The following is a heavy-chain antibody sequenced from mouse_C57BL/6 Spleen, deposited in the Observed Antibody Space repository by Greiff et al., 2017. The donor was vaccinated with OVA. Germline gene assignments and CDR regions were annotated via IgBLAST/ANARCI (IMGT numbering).Heavy chain of an antibody. J-gene: IGHJ4*01. V-gene: IGHV1-76*01. CDR1: GYTFTDYY. CDR3: ARRYVNYDYAMDY. D-gene: IGHD2-1*01. CDR2: IYPGSGNT. Sequence: VKLQESGAELVRPGASVKLSCKASGYTFTDYYINWVKQRPGQGLEWIARIYPGSGNTYYNEKFKGKATLTAEKSSSTAYMQLSSLTSEDSSVYFCARRYVNYDYAMDYWGQGTSVTVSS.